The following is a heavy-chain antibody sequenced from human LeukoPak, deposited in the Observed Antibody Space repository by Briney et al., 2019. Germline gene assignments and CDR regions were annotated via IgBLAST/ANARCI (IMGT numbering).Heavy chain of an antibody. CDR3: ARAPAYYYDSSGYNPGDY. D-gene: IGHD3-22*01. J-gene: IGHJ4*02. V-gene: IGHV3-66*01. Sequence: GGSLRLSCAASGFTVSSNYMSWVRQAPGKGLEWVSVIYSGGSTYYADSVKGRFTISRDSSKNTLYLQMNSLGAEDTAVYYCARAPAYYYDSSGYNPGDYWGQGTLVTVSS. CDR2: IYSGGST. CDR1: GFTVSSNY.